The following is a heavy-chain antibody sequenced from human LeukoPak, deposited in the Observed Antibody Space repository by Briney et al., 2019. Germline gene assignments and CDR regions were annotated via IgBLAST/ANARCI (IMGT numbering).Heavy chain of an antibody. J-gene: IGHJ4*02. CDR1: GFTFTTYS. CDR2: ITSSSTSM. Sequence: TTGGSLRLSCAASGFTFTTYSMNWVRQAPGKGLEWVSSITSSSTSMYYADSVKGRFTISRDNAKNSLYLQMISLRAEDMAVYYCARWYDYDSKGYNYYFDYWGQGTLVTVST. CDR3: ARWYDYDSKGYNYYFDY. D-gene: IGHD3-22*01. V-gene: IGHV3-21*01.